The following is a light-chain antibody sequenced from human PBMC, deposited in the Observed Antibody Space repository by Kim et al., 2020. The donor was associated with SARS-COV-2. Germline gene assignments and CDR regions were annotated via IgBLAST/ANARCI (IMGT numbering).Light chain of an antibody. Sequence: VSPGQTASITCSGDKLGDKSACWYQQKLGQSPVLVIYQDSKRPSGIPERFSGSNSGNTATLTISGTQAMDEADYYCQAWDSSTAFVFGTGTKVTVL. J-gene: IGLJ1*01. CDR2: QDS. V-gene: IGLV3-1*01. CDR3: QAWDSSTAFV. CDR1: KLGDKS.